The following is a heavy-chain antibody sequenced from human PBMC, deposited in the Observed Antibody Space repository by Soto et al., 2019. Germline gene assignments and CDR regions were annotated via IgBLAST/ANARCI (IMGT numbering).Heavy chain of an antibody. Sequence: QLQLQESGSGLVKPSQTLSLTCTVSGGSISSGGYSWSWIRQPPGKGLEWIGYIYHSGSTYYNPSLNSRVTISLDRSKNHCSLKLSSVSAADTAVYYCARAQWLVLDYWGQGTLVTVSS. V-gene: IGHV4-30-2*01. CDR2: IYHSGST. CDR1: GGSISSGGYS. D-gene: IGHD6-19*01. J-gene: IGHJ4*02. CDR3: ARAQWLVLDY.